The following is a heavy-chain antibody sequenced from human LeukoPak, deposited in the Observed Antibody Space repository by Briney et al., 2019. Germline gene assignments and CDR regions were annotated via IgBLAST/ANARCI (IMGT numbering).Heavy chain of an antibody. Sequence: SVKVSCKASGGTFSSYAISWVRQAPGQGLEWMGRIIPILGIANYAQKFQGRVTMTRDTSISTAYMELSSLRSEDTAVYYCARNPPLTGDFDFWGPGTMVTVSS. V-gene: IGHV1-69*04. J-gene: IGHJ4*02. CDR3: ARNPPLTGDFDF. D-gene: IGHD7-27*01. CDR1: GGTFSSYA. CDR2: IIPILGIA.